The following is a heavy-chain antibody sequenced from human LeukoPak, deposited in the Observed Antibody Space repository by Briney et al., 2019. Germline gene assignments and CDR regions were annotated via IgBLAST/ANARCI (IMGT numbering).Heavy chain of an antibody. V-gene: IGHV4-59*01. J-gene: IGHJ4*02. CDR1: GGSISSYY. Sequence: PSETLSLTCTVSGGSISSYYWSWVRQPPGKGLEWIGYIYYSGSTNYNPSLKSRVTISVDTSKNQFSLKLSSVTVADTAVYYCASGNFDWLLFTYWGQGTLVTVSS. CDR2: IYYSGST. CDR3: ASGNFDWLLFTY. D-gene: IGHD3-9*01.